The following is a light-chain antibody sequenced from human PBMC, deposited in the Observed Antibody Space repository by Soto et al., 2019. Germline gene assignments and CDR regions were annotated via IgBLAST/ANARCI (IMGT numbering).Light chain of an antibody. V-gene: IGKV3-15*01. J-gene: IGKJ4*01. CDR2: GTS. CDR3: QQYGDWPLT. Sequence: EKFLPNSPPTRSGFQGEKPTPPCRAGRSVGKNFAWYQQKPGQAPRLLIFGTSTRATGVPARFSGSGSGTEFTLTISSLQSEDFAVYYCQQYGDWPLTFGGGAKVEIE. CDR1: RSVGKN.